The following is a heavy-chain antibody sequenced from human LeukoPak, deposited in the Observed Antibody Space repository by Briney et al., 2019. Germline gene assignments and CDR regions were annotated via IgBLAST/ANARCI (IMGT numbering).Heavy chain of an antibody. D-gene: IGHD3-3*01. CDR2: TYYRSKWYN. J-gene: IGHJ5*02. V-gene: IGHV6-1*01. CDR3: ARDKGGSVDFWSGYRNWFDP. Sequence: SQTLSLTCAISGDSVSSNSAAWNWIRQSPSGGLEWLGRTYYRSKWYNDHAVSVKSRITINPDRSKNQVSLQMNSVTPEDTAVYYCARDKGGSVDFWSGYRNWFDPWGQGTLVTVSS. CDR1: GDSVSSNSAA.